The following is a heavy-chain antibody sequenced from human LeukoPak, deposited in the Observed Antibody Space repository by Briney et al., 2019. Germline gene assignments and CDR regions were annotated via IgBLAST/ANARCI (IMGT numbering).Heavy chain of an antibody. D-gene: IGHD3-3*01. J-gene: IGHJ6*04. CDR1: GFVFSSFG. Sequence: GGSLRLSCAAYGFVFSSFGMHWVRQAPRKGLEWVAFIRYDGSTHYYADSVKGRFTISRDNSKNTLYLQLNSLRAEDTAVYYCAKEGEITIIGVVSGESIDVWGKGTTVTVSS. CDR2: IRYDGSTH. CDR3: AKEGEITIIGVVSGESIDV. V-gene: IGHV3-30*02.